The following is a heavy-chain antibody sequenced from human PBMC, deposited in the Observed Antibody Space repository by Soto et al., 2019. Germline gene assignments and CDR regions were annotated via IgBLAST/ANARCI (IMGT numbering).Heavy chain of an antibody. Sequence: PGGSLRLSCAASGFTFSSYSMNWVRQAPGKGLEWVSSISSSSSYIYYADSVKGRFTISRDNAKNSLFLQMNSLRAEDTAVYYCARYGDYELTPHYYYYYYMDVWGKGTTVTVSS. CDR1: GFTFSSYS. CDR2: ISSSSSYI. J-gene: IGHJ6*03. V-gene: IGHV3-21*01. D-gene: IGHD4-17*01. CDR3: ARYGDYELTPHYYYYYYMDV.